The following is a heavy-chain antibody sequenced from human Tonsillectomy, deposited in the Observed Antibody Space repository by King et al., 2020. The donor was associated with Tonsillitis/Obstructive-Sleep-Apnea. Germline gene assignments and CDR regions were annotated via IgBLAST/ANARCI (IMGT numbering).Heavy chain of an antibody. D-gene: IGHD5-12*01. Sequence: EQLVQSGGGLVQPGGSLRLSCAASGITFSSHAMTWVRRAPGRGLEWVSYIYRSSNIIYYADSVKGRFTISRDNAKNTVYLHLSSLRDEDTAVYYCATPLREYSGYDALLGFDYWGQGTLVTVSS. V-gene: IGHV3-48*02. CDR2: IYRSSNII. J-gene: IGHJ4*02. CDR3: ATPLREYSGYDALLGFDY. CDR1: GITFSSHA.